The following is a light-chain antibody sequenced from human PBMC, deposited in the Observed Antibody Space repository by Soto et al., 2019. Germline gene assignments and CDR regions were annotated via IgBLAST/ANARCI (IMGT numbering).Light chain of an antibody. CDR1: DSNIGSNS. J-gene: IGLJ1*01. V-gene: IGLV1-47*02. CDR3: AAWADSMRSCV. Sequence: QSVLTQEPSASGTAGQGFTISCSGIDSNIGSNSVYWYQHLPKTAPKLLIYYNNQRPSGVPDRFSGSRSGTSASLAISRIGSEDEADYYCAAWADSMRSCVFGNGPTVTV. CDR2: YNN.